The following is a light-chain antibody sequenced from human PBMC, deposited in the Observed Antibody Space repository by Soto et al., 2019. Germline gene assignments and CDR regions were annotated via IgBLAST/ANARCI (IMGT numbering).Light chain of an antibody. CDR1: SSDVGGYNY. J-gene: IGLJ1*01. Sequence: QSVLTQPASVSGSPGQSITISCTGSSSDVGGYNYVSWYQQHPGKAPKLLLYEVSKRPSGISNRFSGSKSGNTASLTISGLQAEDEADYYCSSFTRITTLVFGTGTKLTVL. V-gene: IGLV2-14*01. CDR2: EVS. CDR3: SSFTRITTLV.